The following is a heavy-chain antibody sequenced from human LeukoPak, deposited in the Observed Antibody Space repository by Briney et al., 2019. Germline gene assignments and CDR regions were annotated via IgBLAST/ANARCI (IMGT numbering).Heavy chain of an antibody. CDR1: GDSISSTIYY. CDR3: ARHQYQLSALDY. V-gene: IGHV4-61*02. Sequence: SETLSLTCTVSGDSISSTIYYWSWIRQPAGKGLEWIGRMSTSGSTNYNPSLKSRVTISVDTSKNQFSLNLNSVTAADTAVYYCARHQYQLSALDYWGQGTLVTVSS. CDR2: MSTSGST. J-gene: IGHJ4*02. D-gene: IGHD2-2*01.